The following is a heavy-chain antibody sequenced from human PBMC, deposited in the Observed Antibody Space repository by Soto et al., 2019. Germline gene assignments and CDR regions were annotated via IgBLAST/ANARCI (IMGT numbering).Heavy chain of an antibody. Sequence: GPGPRITSETLSLTCTVSGGSISSYYWSWIRQPPGKGLEWIGYIYYSGSTNYNPSLTSRVTISVDTSKNQFSLKLSSVTAADTAVYYCASLTSYNWNARASYYYGMDVWGQGTTVTVSS. CDR1: GGSISSYY. V-gene: IGHV4-59*01. J-gene: IGHJ6*02. CDR3: ASLTSYNWNARASYYYGMDV. CDR2: IYYSGST. D-gene: IGHD1-20*01.